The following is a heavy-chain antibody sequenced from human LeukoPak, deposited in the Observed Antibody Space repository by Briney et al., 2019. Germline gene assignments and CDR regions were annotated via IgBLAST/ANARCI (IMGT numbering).Heavy chain of an antibody. CDR2: ISSSSSYI. V-gene: IGHV3-21*01. CDR3: ARRIVATKAYYFDY. CDR1: GFTFGDYG. D-gene: IGHD5-12*01. J-gene: IGHJ4*02. Sequence: PGGSLRLSCAASGFTFGDYGMHWVRQAPGKGLEWVSSISSSSSYIYYADSVKGRFTISRDNAKNSLYLQMNSLRAEDTAVYYCARRIVATKAYYFDYWGQGTLVTVSS.